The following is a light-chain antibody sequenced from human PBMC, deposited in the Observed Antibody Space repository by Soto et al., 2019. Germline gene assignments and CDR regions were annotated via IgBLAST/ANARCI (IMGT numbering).Light chain of an antibody. V-gene: IGLV2-8*01. J-gene: IGLJ1*01. CDR1: SSDVGVYNS. CDR2: DVS. CDR3: SSYAGTNIV. Sequence: QSALTQPPSASGSPGQSVTISCTGTSSDVGVYNSVSWYQQHPAQAPKLMIYDVSKRPSGVTDRFSGSKSGNTASLTVSGLQAEDEADYYCSSYAGTNIVFGTGTMLTVL.